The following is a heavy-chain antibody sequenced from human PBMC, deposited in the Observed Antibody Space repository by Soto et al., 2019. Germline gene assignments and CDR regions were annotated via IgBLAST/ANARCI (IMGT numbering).Heavy chain of an antibody. D-gene: IGHD3-3*01. J-gene: IGHJ6*02. CDR1: GFTVSSNY. Sequence: PGGSLRLSCAASGFTVSSNYMSWVRQAPGKGLEWVSVIYSGGSTYYADSVKGRFTISRDNSKNTLYLQMNSLRAEDTAVYYCARGRSGYSPEYYYYGMDVWGQGTTATVSS. V-gene: IGHV3-53*01. CDR3: ARGRSGYSPEYYYYGMDV. CDR2: IYSGGST.